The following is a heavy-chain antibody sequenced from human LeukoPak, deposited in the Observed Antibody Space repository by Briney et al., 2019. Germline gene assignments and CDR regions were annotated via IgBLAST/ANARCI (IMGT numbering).Heavy chain of an antibody. J-gene: IGHJ5*02. D-gene: IGHD1-26*01. CDR2: IKQDGSEK. CDR1: GFTFSTYW. CDR3: ARDRGRNWFDT. Sequence: PGGSLRLSCAASGFTFSTYWMSWVRQAPGKGLEWVANIKQDGSEKYYVDSVKGRFTISGDNAKNSLYLQMNSLRAEDTAVYYCARDRGRNWFDTWGQGTLVTVSS. V-gene: IGHV3-7*05.